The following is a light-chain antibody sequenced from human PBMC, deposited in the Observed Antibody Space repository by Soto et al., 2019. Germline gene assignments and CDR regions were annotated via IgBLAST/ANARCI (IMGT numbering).Light chain of an antibody. V-gene: IGKV1-5*01. CDR1: QSINTW. Sequence: DIQMTQSPSTLSASVGDTVTITCRASQSINTWLAWYQHKPGKAPRLLIYDASTLESGVPSRFRGSGSGTEFTLTISSLQPDDFATYYCQQYNSWWAFGPGTKVDIK. CDR2: DAS. J-gene: IGKJ1*01. CDR3: QQYNSWWA.